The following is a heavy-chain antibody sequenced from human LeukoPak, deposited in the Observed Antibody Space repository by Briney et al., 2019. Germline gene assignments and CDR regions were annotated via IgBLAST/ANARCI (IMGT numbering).Heavy chain of an antibody. D-gene: IGHD2-2*01. V-gene: IGHV5-51*01. J-gene: IGHJ3*02. CDR2: IYPGDSDT. Sequence: GESLKISCKGFGYSFTSYWIGWVRQMPGKGLEWMGVIYPGDSDTRYSSSFQGQVTISADKSISTAYLQWSSLKASDTATYYCARRAREYCSSTSCPGAFDIWGQGTMVTVSS. CDR1: GYSFTSYW. CDR3: ARRAREYCSSTSCPGAFDI.